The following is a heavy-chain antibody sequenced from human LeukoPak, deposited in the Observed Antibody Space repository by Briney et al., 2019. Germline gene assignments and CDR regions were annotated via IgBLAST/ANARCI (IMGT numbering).Heavy chain of an antibody. V-gene: IGHV3-30-3*01. CDR2: ISYDGSNK. Sequence: GRSLRLSCAASGFTFSSYAMHWVRQAPGKGLEWVAVISYDGSNKYYADSVKGRFTISRDNSKNTLYQQMNSLRAEDTAVYYCARARGGYDLDYWGQGTLVTVSS. D-gene: IGHD5-12*01. CDR3: ARARGGYDLDY. J-gene: IGHJ4*02. CDR1: GFTFSSYA.